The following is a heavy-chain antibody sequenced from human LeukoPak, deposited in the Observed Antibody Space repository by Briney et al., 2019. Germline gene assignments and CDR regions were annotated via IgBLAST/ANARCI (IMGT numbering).Heavy chain of an antibody. D-gene: IGHD5-18*01. CDR2: IWFDGSNK. CDR1: GFAFSSYG. Sequence: GGSLRLSCAASGFAFSSYGMHWVRQAPGKGLEGVAVIWFDGSNKYYADSVKGRFTISRDNSENTVYLQMNSLRAEDTAVYYCARVGRYSYGSPYYFDYWGQGTLVTVSS. V-gene: IGHV3-33*01. CDR3: ARVGRYSYGSPYYFDY. J-gene: IGHJ4*02.